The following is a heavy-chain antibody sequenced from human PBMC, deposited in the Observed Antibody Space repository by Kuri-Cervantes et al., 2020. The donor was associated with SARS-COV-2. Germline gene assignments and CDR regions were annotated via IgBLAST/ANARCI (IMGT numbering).Heavy chain of an antibody. D-gene: IGHD3-3*01. CDR2: INSDGSST. Sequence: LSLTCAASGFTFSSYWMHWVRQAPGKGLVWVSRINSDGSSTSYADSVEGRFTISRDNAKNTLYLQMNSLRAEDTAVYYCARDRYDFWSGLGYYYYGMDVWGQGTTVTVSS. CDR1: GFTFSSYW. V-gene: IGHV3-74*01. CDR3: ARDRYDFWSGLGYYYYGMDV. J-gene: IGHJ6*02.